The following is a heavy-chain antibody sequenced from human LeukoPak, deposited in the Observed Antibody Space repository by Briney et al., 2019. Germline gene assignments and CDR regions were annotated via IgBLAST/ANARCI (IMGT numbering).Heavy chain of an antibody. CDR3: ATGGYGY. J-gene: IGHJ4*02. CDR1: GGSISSSSYY. D-gene: IGHD5-18*01. V-gene: IGHV4-39*02. CDR2: IYHSGRT. Sequence: SETLSLTCTVSGGSISSSSYYWGWIRQPPGKGLEWIGSIYHSGRTYYNPSLKSRVTISVDTSKNQFSLSLSSVTAADTAVYYCATGGYGYWGQGTLVTVSS.